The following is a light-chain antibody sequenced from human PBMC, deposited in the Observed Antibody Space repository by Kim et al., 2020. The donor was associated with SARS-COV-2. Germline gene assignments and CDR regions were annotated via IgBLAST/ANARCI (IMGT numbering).Light chain of an antibody. J-gene: IGKJ1*01. Sequence: DIQMTQSPSSLAASVGDRVTITCRASQSINAYLNWYQQKPGKAPKLLIYAASTLQSGVPSRFSGSGSGTDFTLTINSLQTEDFATYYCQQSYSTPSTFGQGTKVDIK. CDR1: QSINAY. V-gene: IGKV1-39*01. CDR3: QQSYSTPST. CDR2: AAS.